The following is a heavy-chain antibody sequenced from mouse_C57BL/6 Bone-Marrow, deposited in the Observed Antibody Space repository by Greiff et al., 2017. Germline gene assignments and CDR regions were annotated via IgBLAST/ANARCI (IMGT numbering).Heavy chain of an antibody. CDR2: INPSSGYT. J-gene: IGHJ2*01. D-gene: IGHD1-1*01. CDR1: GYTFTSYW. CDR3: AIDVIYYSDY. V-gene: IGHV1-7*01. Sequence: QVQLQQPGAELVKPGASVKLSCKASGYTFTSYWMHWVKQRHGKGLEWIGYINPSSGYTKSNQKFKDKATLTADKSSSTAYMQLGILTYEDSAGYYGAIDVIYYSDYWGQGTTRTVSS.